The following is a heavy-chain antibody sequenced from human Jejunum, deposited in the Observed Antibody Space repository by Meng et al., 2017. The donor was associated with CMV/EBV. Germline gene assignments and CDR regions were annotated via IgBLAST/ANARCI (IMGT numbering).Heavy chain of an antibody. Sequence: CEASGYTFTAYYVHWVRQAPGQGLEWVGMINPTGGSARHAEKFQGRVRMTSDTSTSTVHMELSSLRFDDTAVYYCARAYNYFGSFDPWGQGTLVTVSS. J-gene: IGHJ5*02. CDR2: INPTGGSA. V-gene: IGHV1-46*01. CDR3: ARAYNYFGSFDP. CDR1: GYTFTAYY. D-gene: IGHD3-10*01.